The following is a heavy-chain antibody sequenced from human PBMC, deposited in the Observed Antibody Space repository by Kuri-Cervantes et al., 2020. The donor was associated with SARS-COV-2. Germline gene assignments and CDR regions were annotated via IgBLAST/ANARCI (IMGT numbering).Heavy chain of an antibody. CDR1: GFTFSSYG. V-gene: IGHV3-73*01. J-gene: IGHJ4*02. Sequence: GGSLRLSCAACGFTFSSYGMHWVRQASGKGLGWVGRVRGKANNYATAYAASVKGRFTISRDDSKNMAYLQMHSLKTEDTAVYYCTTLIDYWGQGALVTVSS. CDR3: TTLIDY. CDR2: VRGKANNYAT.